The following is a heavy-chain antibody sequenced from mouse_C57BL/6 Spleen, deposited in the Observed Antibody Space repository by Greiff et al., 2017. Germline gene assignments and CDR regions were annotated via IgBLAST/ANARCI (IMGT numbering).Heavy chain of an antibody. J-gene: IGHJ1*03. V-gene: IGHV5-15*01. CDR3: ARRSGSRDWYFDV. D-gene: IGHD1-1*01. CDR2: ISNLAYSI. CDR1: GFTFSDYG. Sequence: EVHLVESGGGLVQPGGSLKLSCAASGFTFSDYGMAWVRQAPRKGPEWVAFISNLAYSIYYADTVTGRFTISRENAKNTLYLEMSSLMSEDTAMYYCARRSGSRDWYFDVWGTGTTVTVSS.